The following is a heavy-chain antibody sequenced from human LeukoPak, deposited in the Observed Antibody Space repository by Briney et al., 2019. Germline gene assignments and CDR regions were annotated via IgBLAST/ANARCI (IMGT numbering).Heavy chain of an antibody. D-gene: IGHD2/OR15-2a*01. J-gene: IGHJ4*02. CDR3: ARIGSSYFTNRIFDY. V-gene: IGHV5-51*01. CDR2: IYSGDSDT. CDR1: GYRFTGYW. Sequence: GESLKISCKGTGYRFTGYWIAWVRQIPGKGPEGVGIIYSGDSDTRYSPSFQGQVTISADKSITTAYLQWSSLKASDIAMYYCARIGSSYFTNRIFDYWGQGTLVTVSS.